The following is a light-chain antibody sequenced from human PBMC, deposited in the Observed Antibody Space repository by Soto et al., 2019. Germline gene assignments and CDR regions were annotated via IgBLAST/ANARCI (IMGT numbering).Light chain of an antibody. CDR1: QSISLW. Sequence: DIQMTQSPSTLPASVGDRVTITCRASQSISLWLAWYQHKPGKAPKLLIYKASTLESGVPSRFSGSGSGTEFTLTISSLQPDDFATYYCQQYNSYSYSFGQGTKLEF. J-gene: IGKJ2*03. CDR2: KAS. CDR3: QQYNSYSYS. V-gene: IGKV1-5*03.